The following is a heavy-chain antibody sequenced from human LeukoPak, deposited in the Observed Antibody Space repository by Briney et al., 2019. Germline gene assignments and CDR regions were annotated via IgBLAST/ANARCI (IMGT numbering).Heavy chain of an antibody. CDR3: ARGSYDSSDFEYFHR. D-gene: IGHD3-22*01. V-gene: IGHV1-2*02. Sequence: ASVKVSCKASGYTFTGNYMHWVRQAPGQGLEWMGWINPNSGGTNYAQKFQGRVTMTRDTSIGTAYMELNRLRSDDTAVYYCARGSYDSSDFEYFHRWGQGTLVTVSS. CDR1: GYTFTGNY. CDR2: INPNSGGT. J-gene: IGHJ1*01.